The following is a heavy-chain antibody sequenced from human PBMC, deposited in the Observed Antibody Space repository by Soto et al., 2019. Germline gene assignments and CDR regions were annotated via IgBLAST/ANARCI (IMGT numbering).Heavy chain of an antibody. CDR2: IVPLLGSA. CDR1: ATSFSSFV. Sequence: QVQLVQSGAEVKKPGSSVKVSCKASATSFSSFVISWVRQAPGQGLEWMGGIVPLLGSATYAQKFQGRVTITADESTSTAYMEMSSLRSEDTATYYCARVFGDSGSDVGGTPIDYWGQGTLVIVSS. CDR3: ARVFGDSGSDVGGTPIDY. V-gene: IGHV1-69*01. D-gene: IGHD5-12*01. J-gene: IGHJ4*02.